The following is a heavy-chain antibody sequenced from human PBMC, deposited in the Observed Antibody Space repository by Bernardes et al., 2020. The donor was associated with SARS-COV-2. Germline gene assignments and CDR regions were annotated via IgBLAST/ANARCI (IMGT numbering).Heavy chain of an antibody. Sequence: GGSLRLSCAASGFSFSNYAMSWVRQTPGKGLEWVSVIGVDGSTTYYTDPVKGRFIISRDNSKNTLYLQMNSLRAEDTALYHCAKWRPTGGVNAGFDIWGLGTMVSVS. CDR1: GFSFSNYA. CDR3: AKWRPTGGVNAGFDI. J-gene: IGHJ3*02. V-gene: IGHV3-23*01. D-gene: IGHD3-3*01. CDR2: IGVDGSTT.